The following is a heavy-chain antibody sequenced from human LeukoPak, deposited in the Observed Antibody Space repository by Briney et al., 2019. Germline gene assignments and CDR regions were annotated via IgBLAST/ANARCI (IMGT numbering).Heavy chain of an antibody. CDR2: ISGSGGST. D-gene: IGHD2-2*02. V-gene: IGHV3-23*01. CDR3: AKGVVPAAIEGMDV. Sequence: GGSLRLSCVASGFTFSSYAMSWVRQAPGKGLEWVSAISGSGGSTYYADSVKGRFTISRDNSKNTLYLQMNSLRAEDTAVYYCAKGVVPAAIEGMDVWGKGTTVTVSS. J-gene: IGHJ6*03. CDR1: GFTFSSYA.